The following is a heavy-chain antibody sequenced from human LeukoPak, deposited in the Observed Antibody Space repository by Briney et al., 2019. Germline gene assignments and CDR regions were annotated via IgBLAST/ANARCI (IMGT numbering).Heavy chain of an antibody. CDR3: ARDGYCSSTSCYDEAFDI. Sequence: GRSLRLSCAASGFTFSSYAMHWVRQAPGKGLEWVAVISYDGSNKYYADSVKGRFTISRDNSKNTLYLQMNSLSAEDTAVYYCARDGYCSSTSCYDEAFDIWDQGTMVTVSS. V-gene: IGHV3-30*04. CDR2: ISYDGSNK. CDR1: GFTFSSYA. D-gene: IGHD2-2*03. J-gene: IGHJ3*02.